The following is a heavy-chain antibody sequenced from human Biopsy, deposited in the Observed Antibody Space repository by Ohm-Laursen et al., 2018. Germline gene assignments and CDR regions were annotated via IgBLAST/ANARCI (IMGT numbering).Heavy chain of an antibody. CDR2: IYYSGNT. D-gene: IGHD3-3*01. V-gene: IGHV4-39*01. CDR3: ARQVDFWSGYVDY. CDR1: GGSISDSTYH. J-gene: IGHJ4*02. Sequence: GTLSLTCSVSGGSISDSTYHWGWIRQSPGKGLEWIGHIYYSGNTDYSPSLKSRVTISVDTSNNQFSLKLRFVTAADTAVYYCARQVDFWSGYVDYWGRGTLVAVSS.